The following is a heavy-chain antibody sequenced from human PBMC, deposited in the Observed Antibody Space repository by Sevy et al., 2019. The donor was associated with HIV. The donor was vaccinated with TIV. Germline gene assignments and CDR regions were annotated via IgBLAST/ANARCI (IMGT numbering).Heavy chain of an antibody. D-gene: IGHD3-16*01. V-gene: IGHV1-46*03. CDR2: INPSDVST. J-gene: IGHJ4*02. CDR3: GRTSPRGGFDY. Sequence: ASVKVSCKASGYTFTNYYMHWVRQAPGQGLEWMGIINPSDVSTVYAQKFQGRVTMTRDTSTSTVYMELSSLRSDDTAVYYCGRTSPRGGFDYWGQGALVPVSS. CDR1: GYTFTNYY.